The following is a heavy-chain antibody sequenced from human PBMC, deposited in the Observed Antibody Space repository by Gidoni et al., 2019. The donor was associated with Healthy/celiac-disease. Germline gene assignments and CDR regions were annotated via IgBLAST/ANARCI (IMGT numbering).Heavy chain of an antibody. CDR1: GFTFSSYS. CDR2: ISSSSSYI. D-gene: IGHD3-22*01. V-gene: IGHV3-21*01. J-gene: IGHJ4*02. Sequence: EVQLVESGGGLVKPGGSLRLSCAASGFTFSSYSMNWVRQAPGKGLEWVSSISSSSSYIYYADSVKGRFTISRDNAKNSLYLQMNSLRAEDTAVYYCARFATGAYYYDSSGSGGYWGQGTLVTVSS. CDR3: ARFATGAYYYDSSGSGGY.